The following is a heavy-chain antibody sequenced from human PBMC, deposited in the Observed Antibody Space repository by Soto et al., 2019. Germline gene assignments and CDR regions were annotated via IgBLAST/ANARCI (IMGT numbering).Heavy chain of an antibody. V-gene: IGHV4-61*01. Sequence: SETLSLTCTVSGGSVSSGSYYWSWIRQPPGKGLEWIGYIFYSGSTNYNPSLKSRVTISVDTSKNQFSLKLSSVTAADTAVYYCARVTDILTGYPHDYWGQGTLVTVSS. CDR3: ARVTDILTGYPHDY. J-gene: IGHJ4*02. CDR2: IFYSGST. D-gene: IGHD3-9*01. CDR1: GGSVSSGSYY.